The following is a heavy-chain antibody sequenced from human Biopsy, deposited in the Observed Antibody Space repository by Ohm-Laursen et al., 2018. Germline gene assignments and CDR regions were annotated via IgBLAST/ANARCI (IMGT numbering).Heavy chain of an antibody. CDR2: ISWDSGRI. J-gene: IGHJ3*02. CDR1: GFIFDDYA. D-gene: IGHD1-1*01. V-gene: IGHV3-9*01. CDR3: ARPTNARAGGAPFDI. Sequence: SLRLSCAASGFIFDDYAMHWVRQAPGKGLEWVSGISWDSGRIDYADSVKGRFTISRDNAKNSLYLQMNSLRAEDTALYYCARPTNARAGGAPFDIWGQGTMVTVSS.